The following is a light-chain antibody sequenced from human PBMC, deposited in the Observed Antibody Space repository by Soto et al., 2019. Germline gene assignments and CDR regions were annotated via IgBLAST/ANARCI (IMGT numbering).Light chain of an antibody. J-gene: IGKJ1*01. CDR2: GAS. CDR1: QRVTSSY. V-gene: IGKV3-20*01. CDR3: QQYGSSPWT. Sequence: EIVLTQSPGTQSLSPGERVTLSCRASQRVTSSYLAWYQQKPGQAPRLLIYGASSRATGIPDRFSGSGSGTDFSLTISRLEPEDFAVYYCQQYGSSPWTFGQGTKVEI.